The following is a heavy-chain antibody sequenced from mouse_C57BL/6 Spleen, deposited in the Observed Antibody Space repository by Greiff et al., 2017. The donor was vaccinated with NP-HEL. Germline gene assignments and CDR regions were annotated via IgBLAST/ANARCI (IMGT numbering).Heavy chain of an antibody. Sequence: EVKVEESGGGLVQPGGSMKLSCAASGFTFSDAWMDWVRQSPEKGLEWVAEIRHKANNHATYYAESVKGRFTISRDDSKSSVYLQMNSLRAEDTGIYYCTRDYGVPYAMDYWGQGTSVTVSS. CDR3: TRDYGVPYAMDY. CDR2: IRHKANNHAT. J-gene: IGHJ4*01. D-gene: IGHD1-1*01. V-gene: IGHV6-6*01. CDR1: GFTFSDAW.